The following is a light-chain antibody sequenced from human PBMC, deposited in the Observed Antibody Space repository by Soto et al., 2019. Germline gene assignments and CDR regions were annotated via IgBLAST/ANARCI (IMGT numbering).Light chain of an antibody. CDR2: DAS. V-gene: IGKV1-33*01. Sequence: DIQLTQSPSSLSASIGDSVTITCQASQDISTSLNWYHRRPGKAPKLLITDASTLQTGVPPRFRGSGAGTDFSFTISLLQPEDFGEYYCQQYDNVPTFCQGTKVKIK. CDR3: QQYDNVPT. CDR1: QDISTS. J-gene: IGKJ2*01.